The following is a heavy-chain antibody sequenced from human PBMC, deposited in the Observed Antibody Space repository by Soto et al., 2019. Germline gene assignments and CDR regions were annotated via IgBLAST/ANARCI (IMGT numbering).Heavy chain of an antibody. CDR2: MYHTGST. J-gene: IGHJ4*02. CDR3: ARDLNYGLYYFGY. Sequence: SETLSLTCTVSGYSISTGCYWGWIRQPPGKGLEWIGSMYHTGSTYYNPSLKSRVTISVDTSKNQFSLKLTSVAAADTAVYYCARDLNYGLYYFGYWGQGTLVTVSS. D-gene: IGHD3-10*01. V-gene: IGHV4-38-2*02. CDR1: GYSISTGCY.